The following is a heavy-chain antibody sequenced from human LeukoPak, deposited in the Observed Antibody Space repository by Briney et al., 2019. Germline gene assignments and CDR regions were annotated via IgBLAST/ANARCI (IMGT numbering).Heavy chain of an antibody. D-gene: IGHD3-16*01. CDR2: IKQDGSEK. J-gene: IGHJ6*02. CDR1: GFTFSSYW. CDR3: ASGGARPYYGMDV. Sequence: GGSLRLSCAASGFTFSSYWKSWVRQAPGQGLEWMANIKQDGSEKYYVDSVKGRFTISRDNAKNSLYLQMNSMRAEDTAVYYCASGGARPYYGMDVWGQATTVTVSS. V-gene: IGHV3-7*01.